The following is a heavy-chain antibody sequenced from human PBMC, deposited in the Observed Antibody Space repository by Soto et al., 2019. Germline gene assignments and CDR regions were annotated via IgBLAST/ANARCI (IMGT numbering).Heavy chain of an antibody. CDR2: IIPIFGTA. J-gene: IGHJ4*02. D-gene: IGHD4-17*01. Sequence: QVQLVQSGAEVKKPGSSVKVSCKASGGTFSSYAISWVRQAPGQGLEWMGGIIPIFGTANYAQKFQGRVTITADESTSTAYMELSRLRSEDTAVYYCAGLTPDYGGNSNFDYWGQGTLVTVSS. CDR3: AGLTPDYGGNSNFDY. V-gene: IGHV1-69*01. CDR1: GGTFSSYA.